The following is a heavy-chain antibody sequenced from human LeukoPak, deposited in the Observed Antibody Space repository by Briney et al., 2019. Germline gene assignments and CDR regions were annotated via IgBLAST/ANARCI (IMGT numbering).Heavy chain of an antibody. J-gene: IGHJ4*02. V-gene: IGHV4-38-2*02. D-gene: IGHD6-19*01. CDR3: ARPYTGYSSGWETSDY. CDR1: GYSISSGYY. Sequence: SETLSLTCTVSGYSISSGYYWGWIRQPPGKGLEWIGRIYTSGSTNYNPSLKSRVTISVDTSKNQFSLKLSSVTAADTAVYYCARPYTGYSSGWETSDYWGQGTLVTVSS. CDR2: IYTSGST.